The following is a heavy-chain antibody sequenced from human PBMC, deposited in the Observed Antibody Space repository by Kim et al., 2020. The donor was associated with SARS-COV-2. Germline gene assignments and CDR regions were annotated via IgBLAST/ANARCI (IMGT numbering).Heavy chain of an antibody. CDR1: GFTFSDYE. V-gene: IGHV3-48*03. D-gene: IGHD3-10*01. CDR3: AIWFGEEGPTLDY. Sequence: GGSLRLSCAASGFTFSDYEMNWVRQAPGKGLEWVSYISSSGNTIYYADSVKGRFTISRDNAKNSLYLQMNSLRHEDTAVYYCAIWFGEEGPTLDYWGQGTLVTVSS. CDR2: ISSSGNTI. J-gene: IGHJ4*02.